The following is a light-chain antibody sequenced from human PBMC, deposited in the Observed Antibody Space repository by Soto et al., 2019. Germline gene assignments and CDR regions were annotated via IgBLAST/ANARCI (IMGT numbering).Light chain of an antibody. Sequence: TQMTQSPSTLSASVGDSVSITCRASRDIGTWLAWFQQKPGRAPNLLIYRASTLARGVPSRFSGSGSGTEFTLTISSLLPDDFATYYCHRHETYPLAFGGGTKVDI. V-gene: IGKV1-5*03. CDR1: RDIGTW. CDR2: RAS. CDR3: HRHETYPLA. J-gene: IGKJ4*01.